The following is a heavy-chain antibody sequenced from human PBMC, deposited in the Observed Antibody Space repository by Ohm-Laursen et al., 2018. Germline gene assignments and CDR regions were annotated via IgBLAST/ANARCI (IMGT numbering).Heavy chain of an antibody. CDR2: VSYSGST. CDR1: GDSVSNYY. Sequence: TLSLTCTVSGDSVSNYYWNWIRQPPGQGLEWIGYVSYSGSTNYNPSLKSRVTISVDTSKNQFSLKLSSVTAADTAFYYCGELPPRKNTAIDYWGHGTLVTSSP. V-gene: IGHV4-59*02. D-gene: IGHD5-18*01. CDR3: GELPPRKNTAIDY. J-gene: IGHJ4*01.